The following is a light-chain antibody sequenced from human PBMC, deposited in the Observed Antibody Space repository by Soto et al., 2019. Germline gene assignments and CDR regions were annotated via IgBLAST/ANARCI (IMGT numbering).Light chain of an antibody. J-gene: IGKJ1*01. Sequence: EIVMAQSPATLSVSPGERATLSCRASQSVSSNLAWYQQKPGQAPRLLIYGASTRATGIPARFSGSGSGTEFILTISSLQSEDSAVYYCQRYNNWPRTFGQGTKV. V-gene: IGKV3-15*01. CDR1: QSVSSN. CDR3: QRYNNWPRT. CDR2: GAS.